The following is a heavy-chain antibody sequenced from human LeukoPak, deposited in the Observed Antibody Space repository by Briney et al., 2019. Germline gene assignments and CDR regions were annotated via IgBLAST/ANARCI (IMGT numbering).Heavy chain of an antibody. J-gene: IGHJ4*02. CDR1: GLGFSSFS. Sequence: GGCLRLSCAAAGLGFSSFSFNWIRQAPGKGLEWVSSITPTTSYIYYADSVRGRFTISRENAKNSLYLQMNSLRAEDTAVYYCARLRRTSDSSGYYYYYDYWGQGTLVTVSS. CDR3: ARLRRTSDSSGYYYYYDY. D-gene: IGHD3-22*01. V-gene: IGHV3-21*01. CDR2: ITPTTSYI.